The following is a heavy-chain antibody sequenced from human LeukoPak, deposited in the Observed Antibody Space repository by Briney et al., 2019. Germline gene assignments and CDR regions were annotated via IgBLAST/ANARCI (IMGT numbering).Heavy chain of an antibody. Sequence: GSLRLSCAASGFTFNRNGMNWVRQAPGKGLEWVALIWFDGSKEYYADSVKGRFTVSRDNSKNMLYLQMNSLRAEDTAVYYYAREQTSYLDYWGQGTLVSVSS. CDR1: GFTFNRNG. CDR2: IWFDGSKE. V-gene: IGHV3-33*01. J-gene: IGHJ4*02. CDR3: AREQTSYLDY.